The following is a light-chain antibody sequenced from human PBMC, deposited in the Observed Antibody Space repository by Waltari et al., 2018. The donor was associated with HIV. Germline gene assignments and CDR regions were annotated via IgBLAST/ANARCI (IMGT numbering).Light chain of an antibody. J-gene: IGKJ1*01. CDR2: WAS. Sequence: DIVMTQSPDSLAVSLGERVTITCKSSPSVLSSSSYRDDIGWYQQKPGQPPKLLIYWASTRESGVPDRFSRSGSGTDFTLTISNLQAEDVAVYYCQQYLRTPWTFGQGTRVEIK. CDR3: QQYLRTPWT. CDR1: PSVLSSSSYRDD. V-gene: IGKV4-1*01.